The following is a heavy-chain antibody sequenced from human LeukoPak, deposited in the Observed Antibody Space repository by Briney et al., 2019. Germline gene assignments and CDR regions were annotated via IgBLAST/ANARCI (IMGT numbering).Heavy chain of an antibody. V-gene: IGHV3-7*01. J-gene: IGHJ6*02. CDR3: ARADIVVVPAAYHYYYYYGMDV. CDR1: GFTFSSYW. D-gene: IGHD2-2*01. CDR2: IKQDGSEK. Sequence: GGSLRLSCAASGFTFSSYWMSWVRQAPEKGLEWVANIKQDGSEKYYVDSVKGRFTISRDNAKNSLYLQMNSLRAEDTAVYYCARADIVVVPAAYHYYYYYGMDVWGQGTTVTVSS.